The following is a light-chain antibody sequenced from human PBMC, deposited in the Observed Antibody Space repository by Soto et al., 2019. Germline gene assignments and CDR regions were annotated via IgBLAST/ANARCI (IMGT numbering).Light chain of an antibody. V-gene: IGKV3-15*01. Sequence: EIVLTQSPGTLSFSPGERATLSCRAGHNVNTNLAWYQQKPGQGPRLLIYRASTRATDIPDWFSGSGSGTEFTLTISGLQSEDFAVYYCQQYNNWPPGITFGGGTKVDIK. CDR1: HNVNTN. CDR2: RAS. J-gene: IGKJ4*01. CDR3: QQYNNWPPGIT.